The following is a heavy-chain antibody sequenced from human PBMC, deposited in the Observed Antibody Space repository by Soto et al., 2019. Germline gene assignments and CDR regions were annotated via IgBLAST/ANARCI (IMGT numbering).Heavy chain of an antibody. CDR3: ARDIVDYDPGNWFDP. V-gene: IGHV1-69*04. J-gene: IGHJ5*02. CDR2: IIPILGIA. Sequence: ASVKVSCKASGDTFSSYTISWVGQAPGQGLEWMGRIIPILGIANYAQKFQGRVTITADKSTSTAYMELSSLRSEDTAVYSCARDIVDYDPGNWFDPWGQGTLVTVSS. CDR1: GDTFSSYT. D-gene: IGHD3-3*01.